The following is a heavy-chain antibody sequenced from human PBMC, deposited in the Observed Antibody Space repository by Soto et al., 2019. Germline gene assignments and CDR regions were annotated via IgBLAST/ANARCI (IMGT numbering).Heavy chain of an antibody. CDR2: IYSGGST. V-gene: IGHV3-53*02. Sequence: EVHLVETGGGLIQPGGSLRLSCAASGLSVSSSDMSWVRQASGKGLGWVSVIYSGGSTHDADSVKGRFTISRDNSKNTVHLQMNSLRFDDTAVYFCSTSSRNEYHFAMDAWGQGTTVIVSS. CDR3: STSSRNEYHFAMDA. J-gene: IGHJ6*02. CDR1: GLSVSSSD. D-gene: IGHD6-6*01.